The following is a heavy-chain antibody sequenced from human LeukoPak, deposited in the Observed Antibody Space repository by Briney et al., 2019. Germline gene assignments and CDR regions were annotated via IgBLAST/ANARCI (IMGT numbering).Heavy chain of an antibody. D-gene: IGHD5-18*01. J-gene: IGHJ4*02. V-gene: IGHV5-51*01. CDR2: IYLGDSDT. CDR1: GYSFTSYW. Sequence: GESLKISCKGSGYSFTSYWIGWVRQMPGKGLEWMGIIYLGDSDTRYSPSFQGQVTISADKSISTAYLQWSSLKASDTAMYYCARSSRGYSYGFLYYFDYWGQGTLVTVSS. CDR3: ARSSRGYSYGFLYYFDY.